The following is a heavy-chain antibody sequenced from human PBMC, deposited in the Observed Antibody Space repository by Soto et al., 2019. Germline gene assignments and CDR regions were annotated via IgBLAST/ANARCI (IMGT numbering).Heavy chain of an antibody. CDR3: AKGICGVVTYGMDF. CDR1: GFTFSSYW. CDR2: IKQDGSEK. J-gene: IGHJ6*02. V-gene: IGHV3-7*03. Sequence: GGSLRLSCAASGFTFSSYWMSWVRQAPGKGLEWVANIKQDGSEKYYVDSVKGRFTISRDNSKNSLYLQMNSLRTEDTALYYCAKGICGVVTYGMDFWGQGTTVTGSS. D-gene: IGHD3-3*01.